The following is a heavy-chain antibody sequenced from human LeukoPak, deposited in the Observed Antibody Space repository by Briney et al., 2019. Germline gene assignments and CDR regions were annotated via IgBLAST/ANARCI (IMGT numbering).Heavy chain of an antibody. CDR3: VRGLNQFYFDL. CDR2: FYSSGST. J-gene: IGHJ4*02. Sequence: SETLSLTCSVSGGSISSHYWNWIRQPAGKGLEWIGRFYSSGSTYYTPSLKSRVTMSVDTPKKQFPLRLTSVTAADTAVYYCVRGLNQFYFDLWGQGTLVTVSS. D-gene: IGHD1-14*01. V-gene: IGHV4-4*07. CDR1: GGSISSHY.